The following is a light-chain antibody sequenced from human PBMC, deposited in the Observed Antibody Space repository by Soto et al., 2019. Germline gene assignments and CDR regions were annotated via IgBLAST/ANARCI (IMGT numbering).Light chain of an antibody. CDR3: QAWDSSYVV. CDR1: KWGDKY. CDR2: QDS. V-gene: IGLV3-1*01. Sequence: SYELTQPPSVSVSPGQTASITCSGDKWGDKYADWYQQKPGQSPVLVIYQDSKRPSGIPERFSGSNSGNTATLTISGTQAMDEADYYCQAWDSSYVVFGGGTKLTVL. J-gene: IGLJ2*01.